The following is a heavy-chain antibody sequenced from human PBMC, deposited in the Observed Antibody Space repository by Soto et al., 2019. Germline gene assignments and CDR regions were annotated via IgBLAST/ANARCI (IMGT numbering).Heavy chain of an antibody. V-gene: IGHV1-69*13. J-gene: IGHJ5*02. CDR3: VSNSLSAVPAKTKGSWFDP. CDR1: GGTFSSYA. CDR2: IIPIFGTA. D-gene: IGHD2-2*01. Sequence: ASVKVSCKASGGTFSSYAISWVRQAPGQGLEWMGGIIPIFGTANYAQKFQGRVTITADESTSTAYMELSSLRSEDTAVYYCVSNSLSAVPAKTKGSWFDPWGQGTLVTVSS.